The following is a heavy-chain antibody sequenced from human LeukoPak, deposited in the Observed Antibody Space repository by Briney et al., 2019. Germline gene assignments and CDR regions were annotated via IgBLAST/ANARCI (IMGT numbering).Heavy chain of an antibody. CDR1: GYTFTSYY. D-gene: IGHD5-18*01. J-gene: IGHJ4*02. CDR3: ARDREYSYGYANYFDY. V-gene: IGHV1-46*01. Sequence: ASVKVSCKASGYTFTSYYMHWVRQAPGQGLEWMGIINPSGGSTSYAQKFQGRVTMTRDTSTSTVYMELSSLRSEDTAVYYCARDREYSYGYANYFDYWGQGTLVTVSS. CDR2: INPSGGST.